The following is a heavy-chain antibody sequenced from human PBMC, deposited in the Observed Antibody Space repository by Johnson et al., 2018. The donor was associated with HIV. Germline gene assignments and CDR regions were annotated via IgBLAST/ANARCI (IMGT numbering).Heavy chain of an antibody. Sequence: QVQLVESGGGLVKPGGSLRLSCAASGITFNNAWMSWVRQAPGKGLEWVSYITSTGITVYYAASVKGRFTISRDNAKNSVYLQMNSLEAEDTAVYYCARAPEVRGVDAFDVWGQGTVVTVSS. V-gene: IGHV3-11*04. CDR1: GITFNNAW. J-gene: IGHJ3*01. CDR2: ITSTGITV. CDR3: ARAPEVRGVDAFDV. D-gene: IGHD3-10*01.